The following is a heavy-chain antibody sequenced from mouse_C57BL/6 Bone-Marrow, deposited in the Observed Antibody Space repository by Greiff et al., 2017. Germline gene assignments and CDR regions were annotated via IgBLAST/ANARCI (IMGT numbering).Heavy chain of an antibody. D-gene: IGHD1-1*01. CDR3: ARSEVTTVVATKAMDY. CDR2: INPSSGYT. Sequence: QVQLQQSGAELAKPGASVKLSCKASGYTFTSYWMHWVKQRPGQGLEWIGYINPSSGYTKYNQKFKDKATLTADKSSSTAYMQLSSLTSEDSAVYYCARSEVTTVVATKAMDYWGQGTSVTVSA. V-gene: IGHV1-7*01. J-gene: IGHJ4*01. CDR1: GYTFTSYW.